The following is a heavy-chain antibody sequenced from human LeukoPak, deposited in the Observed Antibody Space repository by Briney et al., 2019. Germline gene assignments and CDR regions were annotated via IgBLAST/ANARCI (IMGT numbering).Heavy chain of an antibody. CDR3: ARRGNSVFGVVDY. Sequence: ASVKVSCKASGYTFTGYYMHWVRQAPGQGLEWMGWINPNSGGPIYAQKFQGRVTMTWDTSISTTYMELRGLRSDDTAVYYRARRGNSVFGVVDYWGQGTLVTVSS. V-gene: IGHV1-2*02. CDR2: INPNSGGP. CDR1: GYTFTGYY. D-gene: IGHD3-3*01. J-gene: IGHJ4*02.